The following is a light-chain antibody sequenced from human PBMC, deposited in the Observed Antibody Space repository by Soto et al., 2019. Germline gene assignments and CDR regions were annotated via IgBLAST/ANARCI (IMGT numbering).Light chain of an antibody. J-gene: IGKJ4*01. CDR2: GAS. CDR3: QQYKDWPPLT. V-gene: IGKV3D-15*01. CDR1: QNINSN. Sequence: EILMTQSPLTLSVSPGEGDTLSCRASQNINSNLAWYQQRPGQAPRVLIYGASSRASGIPDRFSGSGSGTDFTLTINRLEPDDFAVYYCQQYKDWPPLTFGGGTRVESK.